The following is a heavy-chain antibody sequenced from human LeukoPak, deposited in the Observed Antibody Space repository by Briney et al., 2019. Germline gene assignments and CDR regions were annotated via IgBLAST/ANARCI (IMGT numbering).Heavy chain of an antibody. CDR3: ARRGYYGSGSYYSLDY. V-gene: IGHV5-51*01. CDR1: GYSFTSYW. J-gene: IGHJ4*02. CDR2: IYPGDSDT. Sequence: GESLKISCKGSGYSFTSYWIGWVRQMPGRGLEWMGIIYPGDSDTRYSPSFQAQVTISADKSISTAYLQWSSLKASDTAMYYCARRGYYGSGSYYSLDYWGQGTLVTVSS. D-gene: IGHD3-10*01.